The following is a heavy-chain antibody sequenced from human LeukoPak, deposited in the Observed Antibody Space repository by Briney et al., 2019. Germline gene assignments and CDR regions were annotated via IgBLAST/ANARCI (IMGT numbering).Heavy chain of an antibody. CDR1: GFTVSSNY. Sequence: GGSLRLSCAASGFTVSSNYMSWVRQAPGKGLEWVSVIYSGGSTYYADSVKGRFTISRDNSKNTLYLQMNSLRAEDTAVYYCATTVDTAMVTDYWGQGTLVTVSP. D-gene: IGHD5-18*01. V-gene: IGHV3-53*01. J-gene: IGHJ4*02. CDR2: IYSGGST. CDR3: ATTVDTAMVTDY.